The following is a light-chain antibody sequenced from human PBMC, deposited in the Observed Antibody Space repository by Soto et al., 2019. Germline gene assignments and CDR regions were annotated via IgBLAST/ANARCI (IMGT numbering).Light chain of an antibody. CDR2: GAS. V-gene: IGKV3-15*01. CDR1: QSLGSD. CDR3: QQYYNWPRT. J-gene: IGKJ1*01. Sequence: EIVMTQCTDTLYFSLRDSDILYCKASQSLGSDLAWYQQKPGQAPRLLIFGASARPTGIPARISGSGSGTEFTLTISSLRSEDFAVYFCQQYYNWPRTFGQGTKVDI.